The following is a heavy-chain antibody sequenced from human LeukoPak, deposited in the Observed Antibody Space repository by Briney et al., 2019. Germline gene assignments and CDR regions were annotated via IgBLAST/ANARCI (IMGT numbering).Heavy chain of an antibody. CDR3: ARDGYHYGSGTYMYESGPAAPDY. CDR1: GFTFSSHG. J-gene: IGHJ4*02. V-gene: IGHV3-30*02. CDR2: IRFNGTFR. Sequence: GGSLRLSCAASGFTFSSHGMYWVRQAPGKGLEWLSFIRFNGTFRYYADSVKGRFTISRDNPKNTLYLQMYSLRPEDTAVYYCARDGYHYGSGTYMYESGPAAPDYWGQGTLVTVSS. D-gene: IGHD3-10*01.